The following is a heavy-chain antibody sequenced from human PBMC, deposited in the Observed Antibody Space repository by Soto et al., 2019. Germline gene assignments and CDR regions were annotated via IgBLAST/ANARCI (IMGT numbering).Heavy chain of an antibody. CDR2: IIPIFGTA. CDR1: GGTFSSYA. V-gene: IGHV1-69*13. Sequence: SVKVSCKASGGTFSSYAISWVRQAPGQGLEWMGGIIPIFGTANYAQKFQGRVTITADESTGTAYMELSSLRSEDTAVYYCARGAEIVLMITKRRPTYYYYGMDVWGQGTTVTVSS. CDR3: ARGAEIVLMITKRRPTYYYYGMDV. D-gene: IGHD2-8*01. J-gene: IGHJ6*02.